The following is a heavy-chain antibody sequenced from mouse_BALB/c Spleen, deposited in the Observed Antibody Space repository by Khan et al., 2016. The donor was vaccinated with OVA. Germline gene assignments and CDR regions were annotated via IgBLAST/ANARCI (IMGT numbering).Heavy chain of an antibody. V-gene: IGHV1-26*01. CDR2: VNPNTGNT. D-gene: IGHD2-14*01. J-gene: IGHJ3*01. Sequence: EVQLQQSGPDLVKPGASVKMSCKASGYSFTNYYVNWVKQSHGKSLECIGRVNPNTGNTNYNQKFKGKAILIVDTYSSTAYMEIRGLTSEDSAVYYRARGYDFFAYWGQGTLVTVSA. CDR3: ARGYDFFAY. CDR1: GYSFTNYY.